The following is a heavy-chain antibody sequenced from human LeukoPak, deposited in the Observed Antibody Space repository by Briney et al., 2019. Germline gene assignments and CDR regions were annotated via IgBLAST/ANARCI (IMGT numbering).Heavy chain of an antibody. Sequence: SETLSLTCTVSGGSISSYYWSWIRQPPGKGLEWIGYIYTSGSTNYNPSLKSRVTISVDTSKNQFSLKLSSVTAADTAVYYCARQQVVTHYFDSWGQGTLVTVSS. V-gene: IGHV4-4*09. CDR1: GGSISSYY. D-gene: IGHD4-23*01. J-gene: IGHJ4*02. CDR3: ARQQVVTHYFDS. CDR2: IYTSGST.